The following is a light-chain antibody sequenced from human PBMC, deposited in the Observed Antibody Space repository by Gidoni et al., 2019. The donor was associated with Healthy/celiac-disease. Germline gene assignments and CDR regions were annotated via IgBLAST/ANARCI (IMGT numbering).Light chain of an antibody. Sequence: QSVLPQPPSASGTPGPRVTISCSGSSSNIGSHYVYWYQQLPGTAPKLLIYRNNQRPSGVPDRFSGSKSGTSASLAISGLRSEDEADYYCAAWDDSLSGWVFGGGTKLTVL. J-gene: IGLJ3*02. CDR1: SSNIGSHY. CDR2: RNN. CDR3: AAWDDSLSGWV. V-gene: IGLV1-47*01.